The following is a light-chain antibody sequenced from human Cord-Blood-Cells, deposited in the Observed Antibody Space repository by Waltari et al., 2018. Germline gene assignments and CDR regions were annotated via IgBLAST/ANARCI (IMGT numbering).Light chain of an antibody. Sequence: QSALTQPPSASGPPGQSVPISRTGTSSDVGGYNYVPWYQQHPGKSPKLMIYEVSKRPSGVPDRFSGSKSGNTASLTVSGLQAEDEADYYCSSYAGSNNWVFGGGTKLTVL. J-gene: IGLJ3*02. V-gene: IGLV2-8*01. CDR2: EVS. CDR3: SSYAGSNNWV. CDR1: SSDVGGYNY.